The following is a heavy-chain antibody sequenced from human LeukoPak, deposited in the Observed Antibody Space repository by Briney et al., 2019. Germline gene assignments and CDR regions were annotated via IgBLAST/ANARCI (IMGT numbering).Heavy chain of an antibody. J-gene: IGHJ3*02. CDR1: GYTFTSYG. V-gene: IGHV1-18*01. CDR2: ISAYNGNT. Sequence: ASVKVSCKASGYTFTSYGISWVRQAPGQGLEWMGWISAYNGNTNYAQKLQGRVTMTTDTSTSTAYMELRSLRSDDTSVYYCAIARKPLTSRPHDAFDIWGQGTIVTVSS. CDR3: AIARKPLTSRPHDAFDI. D-gene: IGHD2/OR15-2a*01.